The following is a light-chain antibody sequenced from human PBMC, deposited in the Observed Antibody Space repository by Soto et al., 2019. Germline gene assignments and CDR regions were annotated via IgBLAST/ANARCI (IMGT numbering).Light chain of an antibody. CDR2: EVT. V-gene: IGLV2-14*01. CDR3: SSYTTRSTYV. Sequence: QSVLTQPASVSGSPGQSITIYCTGTSRDIGFYNYVSWYQQYPGNAPKLIIFEVTNRPSGVSDRFSGSKSGNTASLTISGLLPEDGADYYCSSYTTRSTYVFGSGTKLTVL. J-gene: IGLJ1*01. CDR1: SRDIGFYNY.